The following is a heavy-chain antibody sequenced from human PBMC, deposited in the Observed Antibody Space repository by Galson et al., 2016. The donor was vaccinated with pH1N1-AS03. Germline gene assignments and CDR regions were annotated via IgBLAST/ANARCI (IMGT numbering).Heavy chain of an antibody. CDR3: AREPWGSTQGEY. CDR1: GFTINNNY. V-gene: IGHV3-53*01. Sequence: SLRLSCAASGFTINNNYMSWVRQAPGKGLEWVSVIYGGGDTFYADSVKGRFTISRDNSKNTVYFQMNSLRVGDTAVYYCAREPWGSTQGEYWGQGTLVTVSS. J-gene: IGHJ4*02. D-gene: IGHD3-16*01. CDR2: IYGGGDT.